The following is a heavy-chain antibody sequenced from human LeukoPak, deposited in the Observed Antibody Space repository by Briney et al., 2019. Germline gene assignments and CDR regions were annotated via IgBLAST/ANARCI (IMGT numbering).Heavy chain of an antibody. CDR2: IIPILGIA. CDR3: ARGEGTYYDSSGSIDP. D-gene: IGHD3-22*01. CDR1: GYTFTSYD. Sequence: ASVKVSCKASGYTFTSYDINWVRQAPGQGLEWMGGIIPILGIANYAQKFQGRVTITADKSTSTAYMELSSLRSEDTAVYYCARGEGTYYDSSGSIDPWGQGTLVTVSS. V-gene: IGHV1-69*10. J-gene: IGHJ5*02.